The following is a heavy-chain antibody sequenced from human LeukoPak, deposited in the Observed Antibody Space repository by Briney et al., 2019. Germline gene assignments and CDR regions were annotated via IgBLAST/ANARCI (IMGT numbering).Heavy chain of an antibody. D-gene: IGHD3-22*01. Sequence: ASVKVSCKASGYTFSGYYLHWVRQAPGQGLEWMGCINPNSGGTNYAQKFQGRVTMTRGTSISTAYMELSRLRSDDTAVYYCARETHTYYYDGWGQGTLVTVSS. J-gene: IGHJ4*02. CDR2: INPNSGGT. V-gene: IGHV1-2*02. CDR1: GYTFSGYY. CDR3: ARETHTYYYDG.